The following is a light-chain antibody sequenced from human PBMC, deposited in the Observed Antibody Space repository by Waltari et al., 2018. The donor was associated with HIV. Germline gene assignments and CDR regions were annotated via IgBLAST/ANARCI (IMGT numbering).Light chain of an antibody. CDR2: GVS. CDR3: QQAYDTPGS. J-gene: IGKJ3*01. Sequence: DIQMTQSPGSLSASLGDTVYIECRASQDVGHFLNWYQQKPGRSPNLLLYGVSHLQEGVPSRFNGTGSGTHFTLFVTGLQHEDFATYYCQQAYDTPGSFGRGTKV. CDR1: QDVGHF. V-gene: IGKV1-39*01.